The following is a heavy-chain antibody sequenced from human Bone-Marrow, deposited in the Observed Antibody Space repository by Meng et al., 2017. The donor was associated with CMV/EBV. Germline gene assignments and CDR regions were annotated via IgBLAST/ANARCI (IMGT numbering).Heavy chain of an antibody. J-gene: IGHJ5*02. CDR2: INPKSGGT. D-gene: IGHD5-12*01. V-gene: IGHV1-2*02. CDR1: GYTFSGYY. Sequence: ASVKVSCKASGYTFSGYYMHLVRQAPGQGLEWMCWINPKSGGTNYAQKFQGRVTMTRDTSISAAYMELSRLRSDDTAVYYCARGMEGIVPAIGSVAGILGWFDPWGQGTLVTVSS. CDR3: ARGMEGIVPAIGSVAGILGWFDP.